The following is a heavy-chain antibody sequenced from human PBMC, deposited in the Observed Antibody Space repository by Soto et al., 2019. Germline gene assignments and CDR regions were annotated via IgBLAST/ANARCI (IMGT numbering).Heavy chain of an antibody. J-gene: IGHJ4*02. CDR3: ARGYGVLPGVYFDY. D-gene: IGHD4-17*01. CDR1: GGSISSYY. Sequence: QVQLQESGPGLVKPSETLSLTCTVSGGSISSYYWSWIRQPPGKGLEWIGYIYYSGSTNYNPSLKSRVTISVDTSKNQFSLKLSSVTAADTAVYYCARGYGVLPGVYFDYWGQGTLVTVSS. V-gene: IGHV4-59*01. CDR2: IYYSGST.